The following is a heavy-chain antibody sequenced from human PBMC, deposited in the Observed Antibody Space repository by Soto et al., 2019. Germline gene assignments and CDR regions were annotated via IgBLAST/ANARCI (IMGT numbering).Heavy chain of an antibody. J-gene: IGHJ6*03. V-gene: IGHV3-23*01. CDR2: ISGSGGST. Sequence: GGSLRLSCAASGFTFSSYAMSWVRQAPGKGLEWVSAISGSGGSTYYADSVKGRFTISRDNSKNTLYLQMNSLRAEDTAVYYCAKDHCDSTPLEWLCQTPFGRRRYYYYYMDVWGKGTTVTVSS. D-gene: IGHD3-3*01. CDR3: AKDHCDSTPLEWLCQTPFGRRRYYYYYMDV. CDR1: GFTFSSYA.